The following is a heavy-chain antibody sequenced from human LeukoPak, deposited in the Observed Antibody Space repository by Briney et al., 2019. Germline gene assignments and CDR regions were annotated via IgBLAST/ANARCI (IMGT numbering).Heavy chain of an antibody. J-gene: IGHJ4*02. Sequence: SGPSLRLSCATSALTLSGHYMRWVRQTPGEGLEWVSYISNRGYSTYYADSVKGRFTISRDNAKNSLYLEMQSLRAEDTAVYYCARNKRRFDQWGQGTVVTVSS. CDR1: ALTLSGHY. CDR3: ARNKRRFDQ. D-gene: IGHD1/OR15-1a*01. CDR2: ISNRGYST. V-gene: IGHV3-11*01.